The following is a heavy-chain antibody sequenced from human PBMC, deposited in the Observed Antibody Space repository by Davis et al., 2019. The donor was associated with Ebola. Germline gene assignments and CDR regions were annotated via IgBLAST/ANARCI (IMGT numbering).Heavy chain of an antibody. CDR3: ARDLLNEIVIPTYFDS. V-gene: IGHV3-48*02. CDR1: GFSFGSYS. Sequence: GESLKISCTASGFSFGSYSMNWVRQAPGKGLEWVSYISTTSRTIYYTDSVKGRFTFSRDNARNSLYLQMNGLRDEDTAVYYCARDLLNEIVIPTYFDSWGQGTLVTVSS. CDR2: ISTTSRTI. J-gene: IGHJ4*02. D-gene: IGHD3-10*01.